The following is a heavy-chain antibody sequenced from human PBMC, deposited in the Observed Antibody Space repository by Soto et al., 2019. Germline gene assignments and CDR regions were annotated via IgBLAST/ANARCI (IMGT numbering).Heavy chain of an antibody. CDR3: AAGGISPGNYNYYAMDV. CDR2: IYPGDSDT. J-gene: IGHJ6*02. V-gene: IGHV5-51*01. Sequence: PGGSLKISCKGSGYSFTSYWIGWVRQMPGKGLEWMGFIYPGDSDTRYSPSFQGQVTISADKSISTAYLQWSSLKASDTAVYYCAAGGISPGNYNYYAMDVWGQGTTVTVSS. D-gene: IGHD3-16*01. CDR1: GYSFTSYW.